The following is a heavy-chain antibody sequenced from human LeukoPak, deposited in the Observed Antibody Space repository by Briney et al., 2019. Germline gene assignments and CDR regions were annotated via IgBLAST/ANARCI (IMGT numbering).Heavy chain of an antibody. CDR1: GFTLTSYW. J-gene: IGHJ4*02. CDR3: ARAPVTSCRGVYCYPFDY. V-gene: IGHV3-74*01. D-gene: IGHD2-21*01. CDR2: INPDGSST. Sequence: GGSLRLSCAASGFTLTSYWMHWVRQTPGRGLLWVSRINPDGSSTSYADSVRGRFTISRDNSKNTLYLQLNSLRVEDAGVYYCARAPVTSCRGVYCYPFDYWGQGTLVTVSS.